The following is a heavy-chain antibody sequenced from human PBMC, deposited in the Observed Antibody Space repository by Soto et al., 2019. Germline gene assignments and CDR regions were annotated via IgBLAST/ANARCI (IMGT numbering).Heavy chain of an antibody. CDR3: ARGRTTTTTRWLDP. D-gene: IGHD1-7*01. J-gene: IGHJ5*02. V-gene: IGHV3-30*03. CDR1: GFTFSSYG. Sequence: GGSLRLSCVASGFTFSSYGMHWVRQAPGKGLEWVALISYAGTRTYYTDSVVGRFTISRDNSKNTVFLQVNSLRPEDTALYYCARGRTTTTTRWLDPWGQGTLVTVSS. CDR2: ISYAGTRT.